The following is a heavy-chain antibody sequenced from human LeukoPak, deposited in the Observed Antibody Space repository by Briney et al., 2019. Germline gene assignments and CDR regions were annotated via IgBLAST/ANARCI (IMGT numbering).Heavy chain of an antibody. CDR2: ISAYNGNT. CDR3: ARLTLTWGGRDY. Sequence: ASVTLFCTDAGYSFTIYGSSWVGLAPGQGIEWMGWISAYNGNTNYAQKLQGRVTMTTDTSTSTAYMELRSLRSDDTAVYYCARLTLTWGGRDYWGQGTLVTVSS. V-gene: IGHV1-18*01. J-gene: IGHJ4*02. D-gene: IGHD7-27*01. CDR1: GYSFTIYG.